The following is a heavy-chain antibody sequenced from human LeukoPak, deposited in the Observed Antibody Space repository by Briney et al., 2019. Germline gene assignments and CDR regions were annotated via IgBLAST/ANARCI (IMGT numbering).Heavy chain of an antibody. V-gene: IGHV2-5*01. CDR1: GFSLSTSGVG. CDR2: IYWNDDK. J-gene: IGHJ1*01. CDR3: AHRQSSWFGELSDFQY. D-gene: IGHD3-10*01. Sequence: SGPTLVNPTQTLTLTCTFSGFSLSTSGVGVGWIRQPPGKALEWLALIYWNDDKRYSPSLKSKLTITKDTSKNQVVLTMTNMDPVDTATYYCAHRQSSWFGELSDFQYWGQGTLVSVSS.